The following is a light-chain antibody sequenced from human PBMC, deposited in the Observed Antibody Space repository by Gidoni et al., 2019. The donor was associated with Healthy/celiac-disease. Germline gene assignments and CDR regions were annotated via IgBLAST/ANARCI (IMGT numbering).Light chain of an antibody. CDR3: SSYTSSSTLV. J-gene: IGLJ1*01. CDR1: SSDVGGYNY. V-gene: IGLV2-14*01. CDR2: EVS. Sequence: QLALTQPASVSGSLRQSITISCTGTSSDVGGYNYVSWYQQHPGKAPKLMIYEVSNRPSGVSNRFSGSKSGNTASLTISGLQAEDEADYYCSSYTSSSTLVFGTGTKVTVL.